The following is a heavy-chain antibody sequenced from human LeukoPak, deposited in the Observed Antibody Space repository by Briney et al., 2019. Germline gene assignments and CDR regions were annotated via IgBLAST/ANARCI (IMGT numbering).Heavy chain of an antibody. V-gene: IGHV4-4*09. D-gene: IGHD5-18*01. CDR2: IYTSGST. Sequence: SETLSLTCTVSSGSISSYYWSWIRQPPGKGLEWIGYIYTSGSTNYNPSLKSRVTISVDTSKNQFSLKLGSVTAADTAVYYCARQRRGTAMAYYYYYMDVWGKGTTVTVSS. J-gene: IGHJ6*03. CDR3: ARQRRGTAMAYYYYYMDV. CDR1: SGSISSYY.